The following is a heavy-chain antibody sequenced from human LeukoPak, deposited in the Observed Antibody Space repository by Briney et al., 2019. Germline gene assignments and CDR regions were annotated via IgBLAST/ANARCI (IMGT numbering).Heavy chain of an antibody. J-gene: IGHJ4*02. CDR1: GGSISSGSYY. D-gene: IGHD6-13*01. CDR3: AKCIDYISSWPPFDY. Sequence: SQTLSLTCTVSGGSISSGSYYWSWIRQPAGKGLEWIGRIYTSGSTNYNPSLKSRVTISVDTSKNQFSLKLSSVTAADTAVYYCAKCIDYISSWPPFDYWGQGTLVTVSS. V-gene: IGHV4-61*02. CDR2: IYTSGST.